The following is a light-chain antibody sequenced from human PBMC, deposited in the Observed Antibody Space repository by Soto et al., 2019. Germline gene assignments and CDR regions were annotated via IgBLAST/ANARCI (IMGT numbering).Light chain of an antibody. Sequence: EVVLTQSPGTLSLSPGERATLSCRASQSVSNNYLAWYQQKPGQSPKLLIFGSSDRATGIPDRFSGSGSGTGFTLTISSLEPEDFAVYYCQQYGSSPPYTFGQGTKLETK. V-gene: IGKV3-20*01. CDR2: GSS. CDR1: QSVSNNY. J-gene: IGKJ2*01. CDR3: QQYGSSPPYT.